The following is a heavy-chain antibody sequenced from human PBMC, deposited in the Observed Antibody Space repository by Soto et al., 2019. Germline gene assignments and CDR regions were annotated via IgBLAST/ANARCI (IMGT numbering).Heavy chain of an antibody. CDR1: GGSISSND. Sequence: QVQLQESGPGLVKPAETLSLTCSVSGGSISSNDWSWIRQPPGKGLEYIGYISYNGNTNYKPSLKRRVTISVDTSKNQFSLKMSSVTAADTAVYYCARFSYHYVWGSSTGMDVWGQGTTVTVSS. CDR2: ISYNGNT. V-gene: IGHV4-59*01. CDR3: ARFSYHYVWGSSTGMDV. J-gene: IGHJ6*02. D-gene: IGHD3-16*01.